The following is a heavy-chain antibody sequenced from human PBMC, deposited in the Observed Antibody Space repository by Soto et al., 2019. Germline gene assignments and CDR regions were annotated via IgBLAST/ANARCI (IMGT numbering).Heavy chain of an antibody. D-gene: IGHD3-9*01. CDR2: INPSGGST. CDR1: GCTYTSYY. V-gene: IGHV1-46*01. CDR3: ARDLYEYFDWFQIDWGY. J-gene: IGHJ4*02. Sequence: ASVKVSCKASGCTYTSYYMHWVRQAPGQGLEWMGIINPSGGSTSYAQKFQGRVTMTRDTSTSTVYMELSSLRSEDTAVYYCARDLYEYFDWFQIDWGYWGQGTLVTVSS.